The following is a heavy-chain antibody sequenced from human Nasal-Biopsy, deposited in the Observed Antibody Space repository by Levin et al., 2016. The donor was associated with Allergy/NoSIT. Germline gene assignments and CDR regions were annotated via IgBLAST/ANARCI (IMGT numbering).Heavy chain of an antibody. J-gene: IGHJ6*02. V-gene: IGHV1-2*02. D-gene: IGHD1/OR15-1a*01. CDR2: INPNSGGT. CDR1: GYSFTGYY. Sequence: ASVKVSCKASGYSFTGYYMHWVRQAPGQGLEWMGWINPNSGGTNFAQKFQGRVTMTRDTSISTAYMELSRLRSDDTAVYYCAREDLEQIHYYYYGMDVWGQGTTVTVSS. CDR3: AREDLEQIHYYYYGMDV.